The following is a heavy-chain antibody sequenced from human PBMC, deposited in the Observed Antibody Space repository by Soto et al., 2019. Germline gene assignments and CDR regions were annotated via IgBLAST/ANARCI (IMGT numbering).Heavy chain of an antibody. J-gene: IGHJ4*02. CDR1: GFTFISYG. V-gene: IGHV3-30*18. CDR3: RKGDYGEHHRGVRYCDY. Sequence: QVQLVESGGGVVQPGRSLRLSCAASGFTFISYGMHWVRQAPGKGLEGVAVISYDGSSKYYADSVKGRFTISRDNSKNTLHPQMNSLRAEDPAVYYCRKGDYGEHHRGVRYCDYGGLGTLVTVSS. CDR2: ISYDGSSK. D-gene: IGHD4-17*01.